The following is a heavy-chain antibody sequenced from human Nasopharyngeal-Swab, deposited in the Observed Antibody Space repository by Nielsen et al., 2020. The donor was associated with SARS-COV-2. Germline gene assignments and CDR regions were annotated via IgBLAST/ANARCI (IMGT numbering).Heavy chain of an antibody. CDR1: GYSFRSYG. CDR2: ISVYNADT. V-gene: IGHV1-18*01. Sequence: ASVKVSCKASGYSFRSYGINWVRQDPGQGLEGRGWISVYNADTNYAQKLQGRVSMTTDTSTSTAYMELRSLRSDDTAVYYCARDIEEWLVVPSLSFDYWGQGTLVTVSS. CDR3: ARDIEEWLVVPSLSFDY. D-gene: IGHD3-3*01. J-gene: IGHJ4*02.